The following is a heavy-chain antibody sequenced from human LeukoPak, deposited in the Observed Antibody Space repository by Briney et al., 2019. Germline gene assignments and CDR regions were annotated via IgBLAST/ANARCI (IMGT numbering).Heavy chain of an antibody. CDR1: GFTFSSYA. CDR2: ISGSGGST. D-gene: IGHD6-13*01. J-gene: IGHJ4*02. V-gene: IGHV3-23*01. CDR3: AKFTPSPQQLVQFDY. Sequence: SGGSLRLSCAASGFTFSSYAMSWVRQAPGKGLERVSAISGSGGSTYYADSVKGRFTISRDNSKNTLYLQMNSLRAEDTAVYYCAKFTPSPQQLVQFDYWGQGTLVTVSS.